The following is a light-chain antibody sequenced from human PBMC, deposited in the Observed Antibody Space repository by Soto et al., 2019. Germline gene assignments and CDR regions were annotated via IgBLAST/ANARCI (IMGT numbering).Light chain of an antibody. CDR3: HQRSNWPAT. V-gene: IGKV3-11*01. CDR1: QSVSSY. CDR2: DAS. Sequence: EIVLTQSPATLSLSPGERATLSCRASQSVSSYLAWYQQKPGQAPRLLIHDASNRATGIPARFSGSGSGTDFTLTISSLEPEDFAVYSCHQRSNWPATFGQGTKVEIK. J-gene: IGKJ1*01.